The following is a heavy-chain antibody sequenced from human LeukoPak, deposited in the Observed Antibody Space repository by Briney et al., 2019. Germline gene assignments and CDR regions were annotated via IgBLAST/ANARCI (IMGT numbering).Heavy chain of an antibody. V-gene: IGHV3-23*01. CDR2: ISGSGGST. J-gene: IGHJ4*02. Sequence: PGGSLRLSCAASGFTFSSYAMSWVRQAPGKGLEWVSAISGSGGSTYYADSVKGRFTISRDNSRNTLYLQMNSLRAEDTAVYYCAKEEYSGSLLTLDYWGQGTLVTVSS. CDR1: GFTFSSYA. D-gene: IGHD1-26*01. CDR3: AKEEYSGSLLTLDY.